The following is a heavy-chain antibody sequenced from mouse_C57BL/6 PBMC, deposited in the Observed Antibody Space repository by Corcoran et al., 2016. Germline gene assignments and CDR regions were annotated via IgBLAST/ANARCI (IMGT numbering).Heavy chain of an antibody. CDR1: GYTFTDYY. CDR2: IYPGSGNT. J-gene: IGHJ2*01. V-gene: IGHV1-76*01. D-gene: IGHD1-1*01. CDR3: ARWGGLRGDY. Sequence: QVQLKQSGAELVRPGASVKLSCKASGYTFTDYYINWVKQRPGQGLEWIARIYPGSGNTYYNEKFKGKATLTAEKSSSTDYMQLSSLTSEDSAVYFCARWGGLRGDYWGQGTTLTVSS.